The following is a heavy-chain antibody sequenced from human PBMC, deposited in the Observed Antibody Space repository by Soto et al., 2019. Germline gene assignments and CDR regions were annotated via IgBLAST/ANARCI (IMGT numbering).Heavy chain of an antibody. CDR3: ARAHSSGYVFLGF. CDR1: GASINNYF. J-gene: IGHJ4*02. V-gene: IGHV4-59*12. CDR2: ISHGGSA. Sequence: LETLSLSCTVSGASINNYFWSWIRQPPEKGLEWIGYISHGGSAVYDPSLKSRVTISMDTSKNQFSLKLTSVTAADTAVYYCARAHSSGYVFLGFWGQGILVTVSS. D-gene: IGHD5-18*01.